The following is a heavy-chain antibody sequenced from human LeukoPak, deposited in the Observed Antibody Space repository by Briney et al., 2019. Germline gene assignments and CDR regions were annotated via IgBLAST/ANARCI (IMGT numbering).Heavy chain of an antibody. CDR2: INHSGST. Sequence: SETLSLTCAVYGGSFSGYYWSWIRQPPGKGLEWIGEINHSGSTNYNPSLTSRVTISVDTSKNQFSLKLSSVTAADTAVYYCARGVPPTIWYYYYMDVWGKGTTVTVSS. J-gene: IGHJ6*03. CDR1: GGSFSGYY. CDR3: ARGVPPTIWYYYYMDV. V-gene: IGHV4-34*01. D-gene: IGHD3-3*01.